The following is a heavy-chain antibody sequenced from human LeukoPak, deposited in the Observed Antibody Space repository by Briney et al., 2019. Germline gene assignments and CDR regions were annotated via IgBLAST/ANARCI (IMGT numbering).Heavy chain of an antibody. Sequence: PGGSLRLSCVASGFNFNDYWMSWVRQAPGKGLEWVANIKETERELYYMDSVKGRFTISRDNTRNSLYLQVTSLRAEDTALYYCARNPAYDYSDYWGQGTLVTVSS. V-gene: IGHV3-7*01. CDR1: GFNFNDYW. D-gene: IGHD2-21*01. J-gene: IGHJ4*02. CDR2: IKETEREL. CDR3: ARNPAYDYSDY.